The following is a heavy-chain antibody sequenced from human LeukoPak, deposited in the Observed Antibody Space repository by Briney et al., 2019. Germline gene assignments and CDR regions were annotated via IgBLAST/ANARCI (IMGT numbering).Heavy chain of an antibody. V-gene: IGHV4-38-2*01. Sequence: SETLSLTCAVSGYSISSGYYWGWIRQPQGKGLEWIGSIYHSGSTYYNPSLKSRVTISVDTSKNQFSLKLSSVTAADTAVYYCARKPNAPYYYYYMDVWGKGTTVTVSS. D-gene: IGHD1-14*01. CDR3: ARKPNAPYYYYYMDV. CDR2: IYHSGST. J-gene: IGHJ6*03. CDR1: GYSISSGYY.